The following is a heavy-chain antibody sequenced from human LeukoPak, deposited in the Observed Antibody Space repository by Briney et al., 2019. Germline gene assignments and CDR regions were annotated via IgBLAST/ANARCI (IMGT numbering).Heavy chain of an antibody. Sequence: GGSLRLSCAASGFTFSSYSMNWVRQAPGKGLEWVSYISPGSSSIHYADSVEGRFTISRDNAKNSVYLQMNSLRAEDTAVYYCARDFEERGYFVADFDYWGQGTLVTVSS. J-gene: IGHJ4*02. V-gene: IGHV3-48*04. D-gene: IGHD3-22*01. CDR3: ARDFEERGYFVADFDY. CDR2: ISPGSSSI. CDR1: GFTFSSYS.